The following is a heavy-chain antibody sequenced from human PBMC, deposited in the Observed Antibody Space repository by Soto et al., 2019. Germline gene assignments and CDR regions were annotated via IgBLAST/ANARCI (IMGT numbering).Heavy chain of an antibody. V-gene: IGHV4-30-4*01. J-gene: IGHJ5*02. CDR2: IYYSGST. D-gene: IGHD3-9*01. Sequence: QVQLQESGPGLVKPSQTLSLTCTVSGGSISSGDYYWSWIRQPPGKGLEWIGYIYYSGSTYYNPSLKSRVTISVDTSKNQCSLKLSAVTAADTAVYYCARDQGDILTRGWFDPWGQGTLVTVSS. CDR3: ARDQGDILTRGWFDP. CDR1: GGSISSGDYY.